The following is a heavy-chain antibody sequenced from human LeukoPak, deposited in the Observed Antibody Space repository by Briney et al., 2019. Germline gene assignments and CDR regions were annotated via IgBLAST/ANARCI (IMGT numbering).Heavy chain of an antibody. CDR3: TKDQGQGIWTDLTY. CDR1: GFTVSSNY. D-gene: IGHD3/OR15-3a*01. Sequence: GGSLRLSCAASGFTVSSNYMSWVRQAPGKGLEWVSVIYSGGSTYYADSVKGRFTISRDNSKNTLYLQMNSLRPEDTAVYYCTKDQGQGIWTDLTYWGRGNLVTVSS. CDR2: IYSGGST. J-gene: IGHJ4*02. V-gene: IGHV3-53*01.